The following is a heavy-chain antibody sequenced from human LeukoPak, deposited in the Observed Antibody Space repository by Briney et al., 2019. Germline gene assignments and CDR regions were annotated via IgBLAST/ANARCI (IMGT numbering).Heavy chain of an antibody. CDR2: IKRETDGGTT. Sequence: GGSLRLSCAASGFTFSNAWMSWVRQAPGKGLEWVGRIKRETDGGTTDYAAPVKGRFTISRADSKNTLYLQMNSLKTEDTAVYYCTTVYYDFWSGYYYYYYYMDVWGKGTTVTVSS. CDR1: GFTFSNAW. J-gene: IGHJ6*03. V-gene: IGHV3-15*01. CDR3: TTVYYDFWSGYYYYYYYMDV. D-gene: IGHD3-3*01.